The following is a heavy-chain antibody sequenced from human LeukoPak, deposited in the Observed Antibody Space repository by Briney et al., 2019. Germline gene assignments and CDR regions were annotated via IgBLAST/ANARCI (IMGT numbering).Heavy chain of an antibody. J-gene: IGHJ6*02. Sequence: GGSLRLSCAASGFTFSSFSMNWVRQAPGKGLEWISYISSSSSSTYYADSVKGRFTISRDNAKNSLYLQMNSLRAEDTAVYYCARDGYYYGMDVWGQGTTVTVSS. CDR2: ISSSSSST. CDR1: GFTFSSFS. CDR3: ARDGYYYGMDV. V-gene: IGHV3-48*04.